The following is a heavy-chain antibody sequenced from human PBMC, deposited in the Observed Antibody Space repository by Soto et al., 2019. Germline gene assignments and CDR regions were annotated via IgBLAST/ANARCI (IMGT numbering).Heavy chain of an antibody. Sequence: ASVKVSCKASGYTFTGYYVNWALQAPGQGLEWMGWINPDNGVPNYAQKFQGRVTLSRDTSINTAYMELSRLTSDDTAMYYCARTDYLFSTLTYYFDYWGQGTLVTVSS. CDR2: INPDNGVP. CDR3: ARTDYLFSTLTYYFDY. CDR1: GYTFTGYY. J-gene: IGHJ4*02. V-gene: IGHV1-2*02. D-gene: IGHD3-16*01.